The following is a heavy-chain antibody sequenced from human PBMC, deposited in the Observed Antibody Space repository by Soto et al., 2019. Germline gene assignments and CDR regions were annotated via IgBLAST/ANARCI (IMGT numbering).Heavy chain of an antibody. Sequence: ASVKVSCKASGYTFTSYAMHWVRQAPGQRLEWMGWINAGNGNTKYSQKFQGRVTITRDTSASTAYMELSSLRSEDTAVYYCARDGNYYGSGSYYVSYYYYGMAVWGQGTTVTV. D-gene: IGHD3-10*01. CDR1: GYTFTSYA. CDR3: ARDGNYYGSGSYYVSYYYYGMAV. J-gene: IGHJ6*02. CDR2: INAGNGNT. V-gene: IGHV1-3*01.